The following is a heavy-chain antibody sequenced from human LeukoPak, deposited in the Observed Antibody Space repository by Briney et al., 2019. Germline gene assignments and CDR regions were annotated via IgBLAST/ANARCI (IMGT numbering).Heavy chain of an antibody. CDR3: ARVIGSYGDSAY. CDR1: GLTLCRYS. Sequence: GGPLRLSCAASGLTLCRYSKLWVRHAPEEALEGVSYISSTSSAIYYADSVKGRFTISRDNAKNSLYLQMNSLRAEDTAVYYCARVIGSYGDSAYWGQGALVTVSS. CDR2: ISSTSSAI. V-gene: IGHV3-48*04. J-gene: IGHJ4*02. D-gene: IGHD3-16*01.